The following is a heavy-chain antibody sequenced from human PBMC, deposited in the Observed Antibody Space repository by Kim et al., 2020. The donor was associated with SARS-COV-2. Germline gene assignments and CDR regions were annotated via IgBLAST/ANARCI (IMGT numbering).Heavy chain of an antibody. V-gene: IGHV3-23*01. CDR1: GFTFSSYA. J-gene: IGHJ3*02. Sequence: GGSLRLSCAASGFTFSSYAMSWVRQAPGKGLEWVSAISGSGGSTYYADSVKGRFTISRDNSKNTLFLQMNSLRAEDTAVYYCGGSSAFDAFDIWGQGTMVTVSS. D-gene: IGHD3-16*01. CDR2: ISGSGGST. CDR3: GGSSAFDAFDI.